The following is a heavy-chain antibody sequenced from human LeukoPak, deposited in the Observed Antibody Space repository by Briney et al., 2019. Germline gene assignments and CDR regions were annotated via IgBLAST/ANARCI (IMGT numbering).Heavy chain of an antibody. CDR3: ARGYITRPLGYCSGGSCYPSPSYFDY. CDR1: GGSISSYY. CDR2: INHSGST. V-gene: IGHV4-34*01. D-gene: IGHD2-15*01. J-gene: IGHJ4*02. Sequence: NPSETLSLTCTVSGGSISSYYWSWIRQPPGKGLEWIGEINHSGSTNYNPSLKSRVTISVDTSKNQFSLKLSSVTAADTAVYYCARGYITRPLGYCSGGSCYPSPSYFDYWGQGTLVTVSS.